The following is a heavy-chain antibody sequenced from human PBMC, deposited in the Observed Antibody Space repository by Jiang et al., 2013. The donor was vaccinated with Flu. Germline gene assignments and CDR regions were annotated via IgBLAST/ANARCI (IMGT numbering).Heavy chain of an antibody. V-gene: IGHV4-39*01. CDR1: GGSINTNNY. D-gene: IGHD1/OR15-1a*01. Sequence: GPGLVKPSETLSLICTVSGGSINTNNYWGWIRQPPGKGLEWIAGIHYTGSTYYKSSLRSRVTISMDTSKNQFSLSLNSVTAADTAVYYCARHEQWLIRLDYWGQGTLVTVSS. CDR2: IHYTGST. CDR3: ARHEQWLIRLDY. J-gene: IGHJ4*02.